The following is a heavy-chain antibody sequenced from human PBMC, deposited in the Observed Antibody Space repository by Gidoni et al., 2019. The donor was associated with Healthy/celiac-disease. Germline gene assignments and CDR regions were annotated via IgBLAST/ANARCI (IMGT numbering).Heavy chain of an antibody. V-gene: IGHV4-39*01. CDR2: IYYSGST. Sequence: QLQLQASGPGLVKPSETLSLTCTVPGGSISSSSYYWGWIRQPPGRGREWIGSIYYSGSTYYNPSLKSRVTISVDTSKNQFSLKLSSVTAADTAVYYCARHVLTGDDAFDIWGQGTMVTVSS. CDR1: GGSISSSSYY. J-gene: IGHJ3*02. CDR3: ARHVLTGDDAFDI. D-gene: IGHD7-27*01.